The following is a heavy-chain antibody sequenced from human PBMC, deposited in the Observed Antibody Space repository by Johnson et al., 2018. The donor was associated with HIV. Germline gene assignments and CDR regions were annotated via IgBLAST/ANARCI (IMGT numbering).Heavy chain of an antibody. CDR1: GFTFSSYG. CDR2: IRYDGSNT. D-gene: IGHD6-19*01. CDR3: ARGLQDRSGWYNAIDI. J-gene: IGHJ3*02. Sequence: VESGGGVVQPGGSLRLSCVASGFTFSSYGMHWVRQAPGKGLEWVAFIRYDGSNTYYADSVKGRFTISRDNSKNTLYLQMNSLRAEDTAVYYCARGLQDRSGWYNAIDIWGQGTMVTVSS. V-gene: IGHV3-30*02.